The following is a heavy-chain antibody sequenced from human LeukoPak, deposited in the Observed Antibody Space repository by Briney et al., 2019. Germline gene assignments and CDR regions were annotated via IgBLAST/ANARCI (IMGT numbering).Heavy chain of an antibody. V-gene: IGHV4-61*08. J-gene: IGHJ5*02. CDR2: IYYTGST. CDR1: GGSISSGDYY. Sequence: SETLSLTCTVSGGSISSGDYYWSWIRQPPGKGLEWIGYIYYTGSTNYNPSLKSRVTISVDTSKNQFSLKLSSVTAADMAVYYCARDAYSSSEVDWFDPWGQGTLVTVSS. CDR3: ARDAYSSSEVDWFDP. D-gene: IGHD6-13*01.